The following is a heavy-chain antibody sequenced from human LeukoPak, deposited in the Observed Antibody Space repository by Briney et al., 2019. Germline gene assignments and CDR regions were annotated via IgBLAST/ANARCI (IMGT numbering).Heavy chain of an antibody. CDR1: GYTLITSD. V-gene: IGHV1-8*01. CDR2: IDPESGYT. CDR3: TRKLRLDEH. J-gene: IGHJ4*02. D-gene: IGHD1-7*01. Sequence: GASVKVSCKASGYTLITSDINWVRQARGQGREWMGYIDPESGYTTYAQKFQGRVTMTRDTSTSTAYMELSSLTPDDTAIYYCTRKLRLDEHWGQGTLVAVSS.